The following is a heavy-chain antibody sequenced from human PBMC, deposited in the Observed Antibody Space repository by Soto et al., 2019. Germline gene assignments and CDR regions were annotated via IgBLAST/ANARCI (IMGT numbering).Heavy chain of an antibody. V-gene: IGHV4-30-4*01. J-gene: IGHJ6*02. Sequence: QVQLQESGPGLVKPSQTLSLTCTVSGGSISSGDYFWSWIRQSPGKGLAWIGYISYIGSTYYNPSLKSRVSVSRDTSKDQFSLKLSSVTTTDTAVYYCARGLVIRPYYYHGMDVWGQGTTVTVSS. CDR2: ISYIGST. D-gene: IGHD3-9*01. CDR3: ARGLVIRPYYYHGMDV. CDR1: GGSISSGDYF.